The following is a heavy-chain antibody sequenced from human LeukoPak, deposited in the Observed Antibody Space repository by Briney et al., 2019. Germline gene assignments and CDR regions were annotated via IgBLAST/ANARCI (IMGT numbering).Heavy chain of an antibody. J-gene: IGHJ3*02. CDR2: IFNTGST. CDR1: VGSISSYY. D-gene: IGHD3-10*01. Sequence: SETLSLTCSVSVGSISSYYWTWIRQPPGKGLEWIGYIFNTGSTNYNPSLKSRVNISIDTSKGQISLKLRSVTAADTAMYYCARYFRGLYAFDMWGQGTMVTVSS. CDR3: ARYFRGLYAFDM. V-gene: IGHV4-59*01.